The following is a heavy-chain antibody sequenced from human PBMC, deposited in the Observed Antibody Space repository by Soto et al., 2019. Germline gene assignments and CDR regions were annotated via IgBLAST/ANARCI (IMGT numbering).Heavy chain of an antibody. J-gene: IGHJ4*02. D-gene: IGHD6-6*01. V-gene: IGHV4-31*03. Sequence: LALTCTVSGGSISSGGYYWSWIRQHPGKGLEWIGYIYYSGSTYYNPSLKSRVTISVDTSKNQFSLKLSSVTAADTAVYYCARAESSSRYTNIDYWGQGTLVTVSS. CDR3: ARAESSSRYTNIDY. CDR1: GGSISSGGYY. CDR2: IYYSGST.